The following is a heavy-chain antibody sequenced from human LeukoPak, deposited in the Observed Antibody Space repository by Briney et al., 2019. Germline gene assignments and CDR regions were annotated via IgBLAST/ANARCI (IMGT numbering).Heavy chain of an antibody. CDR1: GYTFTSYG. Sequence: ASVKVSCKASGYTFTSYGISWVRQAPGQGLEWMGWISAYNGKTNYAPKFQGRVTMTTDTSTSTAYMDLRSLRSDDTALYYCTRDGPDYGDYINFDYWGQGTLVTVSS. CDR3: TRDGPDYGDYINFDY. CDR2: ISAYNGKT. V-gene: IGHV1-18*04. J-gene: IGHJ4*02. D-gene: IGHD4-17*01.